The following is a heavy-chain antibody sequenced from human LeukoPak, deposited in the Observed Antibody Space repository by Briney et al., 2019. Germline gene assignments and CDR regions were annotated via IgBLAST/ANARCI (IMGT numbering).Heavy chain of an antibody. V-gene: IGHV3-23*01. J-gene: IGHJ4*02. CDR2: ITTSDGNT. CDR1: GFTFSSYT. CDR3: AKGPDTVATVFDY. D-gene: IGHD5-12*01. Sequence: GGSLRLSCAASGFTFSSYTMSWVRQAPGKGLEWVSTITTSDGNTYYADSVKGRFTIPRDNSKNTLYLQMSSLRAEDTAVYYCAKGPDTVATVFDYWGQGTLVTVSS.